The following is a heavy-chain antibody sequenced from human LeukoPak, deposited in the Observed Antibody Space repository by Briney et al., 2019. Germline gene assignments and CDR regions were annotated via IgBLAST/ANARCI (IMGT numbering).Heavy chain of an antibody. CDR2: IYYSGST. CDR3: ARGRTYYYESSGAPWFDP. Sequence: SETLSLTCTVSGGSISSYYWSWIRQPPGKGLEWIGYIYYSGSTNYNPSLKSRVTISVDTSKNQFSLKLSSVTAADTAVYYCARGRTYYYESSGAPWFDPWGQGTLVTVSS. J-gene: IGHJ5*02. D-gene: IGHD3-22*01. CDR1: GGSISSYY. V-gene: IGHV4-59*01.